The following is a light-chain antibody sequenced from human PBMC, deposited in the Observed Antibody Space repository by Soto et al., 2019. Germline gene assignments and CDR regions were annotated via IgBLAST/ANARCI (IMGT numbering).Light chain of an antibody. Sequence: EIVLTQSPGTLSLSPGEGATLSCRPSQSVGGTFLAWYQQKGGQAPRLLIHGASNRATGIPDRFSGSGSGTDFTLTISRLEPEDFAVYYCQQYGGSPRTFGQGTKVEVK. V-gene: IGKV3-20*01. CDR1: QSVGGTF. CDR2: GAS. J-gene: IGKJ1*01. CDR3: QQYGGSPRT.